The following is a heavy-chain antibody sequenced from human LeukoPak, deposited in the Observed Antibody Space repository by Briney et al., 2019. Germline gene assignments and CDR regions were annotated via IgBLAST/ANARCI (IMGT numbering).Heavy chain of an antibody. D-gene: IGHD3-3*01. CDR2: IYYSGST. CDR1: GGSISSYY. J-gene: IGHJ6*02. Sequence: SETLSLTCTVSGGSISSYYWSWIRQPPGKGLEWIGYIYYSGSTNYNPSLKSRVTISVDTSKNQFSLKLSSVTAADTAVYYCARDFWSGYYTNGMGVWGQGTTVTVSS. V-gene: IGHV4-59*01. CDR3: ARDFWSGYYTNGMGV.